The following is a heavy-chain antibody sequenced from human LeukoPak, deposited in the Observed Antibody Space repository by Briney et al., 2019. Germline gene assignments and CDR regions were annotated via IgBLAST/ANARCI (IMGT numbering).Heavy chain of an antibody. CDR2: ISHDGSEK. Sequence: GRSLRLSCEDSGFTISTYGMHWVRQAPGKGLEWVAVISHDGSEKYYAGSVQGRFSISRDNSKNTVFLQMNSLRAADTAVYYCARGGDPYFDYWGQGTLVTVSS. J-gene: IGHJ4*02. CDR1: GFTISTYG. CDR3: ARGGDPYFDY. V-gene: IGHV3-30*03. D-gene: IGHD7-27*01.